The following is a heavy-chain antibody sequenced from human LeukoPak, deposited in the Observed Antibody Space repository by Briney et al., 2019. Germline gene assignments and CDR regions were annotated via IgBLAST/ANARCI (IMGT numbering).Heavy chain of an antibody. CDR3: ATYPYHSSAHGWVAFDI. CDR2: IFHSGCT. CDR1: GGSISSSGYY. V-gene: IGHV4-39*01. J-gene: IGHJ3*02. Sequence: PSETLSLTCSVSGGSISSSGYYWGWIRQPPGKGLEWIGNIFHSGCTYYNPSLKSRVTISVDTSKNQFSLKLSSVTAADTAVYYCATYPYHSSAHGWVAFDIWGQGTMVTVSS. D-gene: IGHD3-22*01.